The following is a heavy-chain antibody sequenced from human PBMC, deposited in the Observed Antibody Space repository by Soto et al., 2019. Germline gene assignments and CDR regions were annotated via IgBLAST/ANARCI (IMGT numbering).Heavy chain of an antibody. J-gene: IGHJ4*02. CDR2: FDPEDGET. CDR1: GYTLTELS. V-gene: IGHV1-24*01. CDR3: ATHVSGSGWFGSLDY. D-gene: IGHD6-19*01. Sequence: SVKVSCKVSGYTLTELSMHWVRQAPGKGLEWMGGFDPEDGETIYAQKFQGRVTMTEDTSTDTAYMELSSLRSEDTAVYYCATHVSGSGWFGSLDYWGQGTLVTVSS.